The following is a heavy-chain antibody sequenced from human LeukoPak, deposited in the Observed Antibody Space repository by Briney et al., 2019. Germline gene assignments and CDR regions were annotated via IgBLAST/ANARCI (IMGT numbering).Heavy chain of an antibody. CDR3: ASLIVVVPAAIPWFDP. Sequence: GRCLRLSCAASGFTFSSYAMHCVRQAPGKGLEWVAVISYDGSNKYYADSVKGRFTISIDNAKNTLYLQMNSLRAEDTAVYYCASLIVVVPAAIPWFDPWGQGTLVTVSS. D-gene: IGHD2-2*02. CDR2: ISYDGSNK. V-gene: IGHV3-30-3*01. J-gene: IGHJ5*02. CDR1: GFTFSSYA.